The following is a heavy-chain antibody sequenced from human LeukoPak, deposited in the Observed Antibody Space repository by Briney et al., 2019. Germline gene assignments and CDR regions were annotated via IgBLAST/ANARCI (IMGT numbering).Heavy chain of an antibody. CDR2: ISRSGSTK. J-gene: IGHJ3*02. D-gene: IGHD3-10*01. CDR3: AKDRRWFGDLAEAFDI. CDR1: GFTLSDYN. V-gene: IGHV3-11*04. Sequence: PGGSLRLSCVASGFTLSDYNMRWIRQAPGKGLEWVSSISRSGSTKYYADSVKGRFTISRDNAKNSLFLQMNSLRAEDTAVYYCAKDRRWFGDLAEAFDIWGQRTVVTVSS.